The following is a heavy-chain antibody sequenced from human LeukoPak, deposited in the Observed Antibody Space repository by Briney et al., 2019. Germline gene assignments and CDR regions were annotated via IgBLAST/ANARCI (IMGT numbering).Heavy chain of an antibody. CDR2: IYSGGST. V-gene: IGHV3-66*01. CDR3: AGAWQWLVLDY. CDR1: GFTFDDYA. D-gene: IGHD6-19*01. J-gene: IGHJ4*02. Sequence: GGSLRLSCAASGFTFDDYAMHWVRQAPVKGLEWVSVIYSGGSTYYADSVKGRFTISRDNSKNTLYLQMNSLRAEDTAVYYCAGAWQWLVLDYWGQGTLVTISS.